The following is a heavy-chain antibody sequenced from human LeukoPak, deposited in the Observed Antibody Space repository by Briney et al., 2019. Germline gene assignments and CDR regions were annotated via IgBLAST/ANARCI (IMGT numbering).Heavy chain of an antibody. CDR1: GFTFSSYN. J-gene: IGHJ4*02. V-gene: IGHV3-21*01. Sequence: GGSLRLSCAASGFTFSSYNMNWVRQAPGKGLEWVSSISGSSSYIYDADSVKGRFTISRDNAKNSLYLQMNSLRAEDTAVYYCARRATTERGHSYGLDYWGQGTLVTVSS. CDR3: ARRATTERGHSYGLDY. CDR2: ISGSSSYI. D-gene: IGHD5-18*01.